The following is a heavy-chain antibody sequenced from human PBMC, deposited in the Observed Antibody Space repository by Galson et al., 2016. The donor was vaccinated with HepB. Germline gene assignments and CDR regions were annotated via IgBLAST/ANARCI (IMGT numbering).Heavy chain of an antibody. Sequence: SLRLSCAASGFAFRSYGMSWVRQAPGKGLEWVSSISGSADTTYYADSVKGRFTITISRDNSKHTLYLQMNSLRAEDTAVYYCAKLGWEPYWGQGTLVTVSS. D-gene: IGHD1-26*01. J-gene: IGHJ4*02. CDR2: ISGSADTT. CDR3: AKLGWEPY. CDR1: GFAFRSYG. V-gene: IGHV3-23*01.